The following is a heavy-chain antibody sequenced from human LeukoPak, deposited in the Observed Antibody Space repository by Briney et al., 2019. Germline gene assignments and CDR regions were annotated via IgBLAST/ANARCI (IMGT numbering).Heavy chain of an antibody. CDR3: ARDLRAGSYAFD. CDR1: GFTFSSYW. V-gene: IGHV3-7*01. Sequence: GGSLRLSCAASGFTFSSYWMSWVRQAPGKGLEWVANIKQDGSEKYYVDSVKGRFTISRDNAKNSVYLQMNSLRAEDTAIYYCARDLRAGSYAFDWGQGTLVTVS. CDR2: IKQDGSEK. D-gene: IGHD5-18*01. J-gene: IGHJ4*02.